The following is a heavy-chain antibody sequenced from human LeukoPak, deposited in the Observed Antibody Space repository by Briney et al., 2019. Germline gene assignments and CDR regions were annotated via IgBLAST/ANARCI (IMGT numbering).Heavy chain of an antibody. V-gene: IGHV4-59*08. CDR2: IYYSGST. Sequence: SETLSLTCTVSGGSISSYYWSWIRQPPGKGLEWIGYIYYSGSTNYNPSLKSRVTISVDTSKNQFSLKLSSVTAADTAVYYCAGYCGGDCYLDYWGQGTLVTVSS. CDR3: AGYCGGDCYLDY. CDR1: GGSISSYY. D-gene: IGHD2-21*02. J-gene: IGHJ4*02.